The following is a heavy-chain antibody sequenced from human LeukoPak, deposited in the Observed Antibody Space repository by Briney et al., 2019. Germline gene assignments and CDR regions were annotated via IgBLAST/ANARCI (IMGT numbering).Heavy chain of an antibody. J-gene: IGHJ6*02. V-gene: IGHV1-18*01. CDR3: ARNGSCSSTSCYVRYYYYGMDV. CDR2: ISAYNGNT. CDR1: GYTFTSYG. D-gene: IGHD2-2*03. Sequence: GASVKVSCKASGYTFTSYGISWVRQAPGQGLEWMGWISAYNGNTNYAQKLQGRVTMTTDTSTSTAYMELRSLRSDDTAVYYCARNGSCSSTSCYVRYYYYGMDVWGQGTTVTVSS.